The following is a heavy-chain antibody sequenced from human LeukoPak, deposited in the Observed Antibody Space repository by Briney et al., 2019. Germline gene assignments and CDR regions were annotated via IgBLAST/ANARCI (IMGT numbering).Heavy chain of an antibody. CDR2: INHSGST. CDR3: ARAPSYYYYYGMDV. CDR1: GGSCSGYY. Sequence: SETLSLTCAVYGGSCSGYYWSWIRQPPGKGLEWIGEINHSGSTNYNPSLKSRVTISVDTSKNQFSLKLSSVTAADTAVYYCARAPSYYYYYGMDVWGQGTTVTVSS. V-gene: IGHV4-34*01. J-gene: IGHJ6*02.